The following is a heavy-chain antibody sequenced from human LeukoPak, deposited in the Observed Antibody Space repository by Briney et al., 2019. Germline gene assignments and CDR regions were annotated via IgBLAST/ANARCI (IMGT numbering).Heavy chain of an antibody. CDR1: SGSISLYY. Sequence: SETLSLTSTVSSGSISLYYWSWIRQPPGKGLEWIGYIHYSGNTNYNPSLKSRVTISVDTSKNQLSLKVSSVTAADTAVYYCARGPYCYGSGTLCPYYYYMDVWGKGTTVTISS. V-gene: IGHV4-59*01. J-gene: IGHJ6*03. CDR3: ARGPYCYGSGTLCPYYYYMDV. D-gene: IGHD3-10*01. CDR2: IHYSGNT.